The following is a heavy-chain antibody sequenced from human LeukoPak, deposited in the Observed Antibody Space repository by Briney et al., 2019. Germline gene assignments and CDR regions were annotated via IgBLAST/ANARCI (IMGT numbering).Heavy chain of an antibody. V-gene: IGHV4-34*01. Sequence: SETLSLTCTVSGGSISSYYRSWIRQPPGKGLEWIGELDHSGGTNYNPSLKSRVTISVDTSKNQFSLNLSSVTAADTAVYYCAKSRRKLSHFDYWGQGTLVTVSS. J-gene: IGHJ4*02. CDR2: LDHSGGT. CDR1: GGSISSYY. CDR3: AKSRRKLSHFDY. D-gene: IGHD3-16*02.